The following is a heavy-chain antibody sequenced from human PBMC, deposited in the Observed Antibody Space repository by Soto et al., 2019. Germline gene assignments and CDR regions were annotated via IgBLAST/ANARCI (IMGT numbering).Heavy chain of an antibody. CDR2: ISAGGGTT. Sequence: EVQLLESGGDLVQRGGSLRLSCAAYGFTFSKYAMSWVRQAPGKGLEGVSSISAGGGTTNYADPVKGRFTISRDNSENTLYLQLNSLRADDTAIFYCVKDKYDSGSSMGNWFDPWGQGTLVTVSS. CDR3: VKDKYDSGSSMGNWFDP. V-gene: IGHV3-23*01. J-gene: IGHJ5*02. CDR1: GFTFSKYA. D-gene: IGHD3-10*01.